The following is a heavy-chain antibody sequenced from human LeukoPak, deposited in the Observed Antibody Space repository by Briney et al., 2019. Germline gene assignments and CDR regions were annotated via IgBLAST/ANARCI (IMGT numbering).Heavy chain of an antibody. J-gene: IGHJ5*02. CDR1: DGSISSYY. Sequence: PSETLSLTCTVADGSISSYYWSWIRQPPGKGLEWIGYFYYSGSTNYHPSLKSRVTISVDTSKNQFSLKLTSVTAADTPVYYCARHSGGGPDYYGSGSYYNSDNWFDPWGQGTLVTVSS. V-gene: IGHV4-59*08. CDR3: ARHSGGGPDYYGSGSYYNSDNWFDP. D-gene: IGHD3-10*01. CDR2: FYYSGST.